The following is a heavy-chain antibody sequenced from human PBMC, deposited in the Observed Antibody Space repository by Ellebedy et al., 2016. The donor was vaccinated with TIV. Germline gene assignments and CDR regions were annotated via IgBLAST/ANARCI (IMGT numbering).Heavy chain of an antibody. D-gene: IGHD2-2*03. V-gene: IGHV3-23*01. J-gene: IGHJ4*02. CDR1: GFTFINYA. CDR2: ISGGGGST. CDR3: VRDDDRLDNFLDY. Sequence: GESLKISXAASGFTFINYAIHWVRQAPGKGLEWVSAISGGGGSTFYADSVKGRFAISRDNSKDTLYLQMNSLRVEDTAVYYCVRDDDRLDNFLDYWGQGTLVTVSS.